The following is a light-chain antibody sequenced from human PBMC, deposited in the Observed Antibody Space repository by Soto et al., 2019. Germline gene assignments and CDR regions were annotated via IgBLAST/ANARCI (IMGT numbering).Light chain of an antibody. J-gene: IGKJ4*01. V-gene: IGKV1-39*01. Sequence: DIQMTQSPSSRSASVGDRVTITCRASQRIASYLNWYQQKPGNAPKLLIYAASSLQSGVPSRFSGSGSGTDFTLIISSLQPEDYATYYCQQSYSTPRLTFGGGTKVEIK. CDR1: QRIASY. CDR2: AAS. CDR3: QQSYSTPRLT.